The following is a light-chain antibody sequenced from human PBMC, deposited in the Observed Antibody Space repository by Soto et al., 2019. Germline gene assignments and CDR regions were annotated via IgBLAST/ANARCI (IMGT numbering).Light chain of an antibody. CDR1: QSVGGH. J-gene: IGKJ5*01. CDR3: QQSHIWPPIT. V-gene: IGKV3-11*01. CDR2: DAS. Sequence: EIVLTQSPATLSLSPGERATVSCRASQSVGGHLAWYQQRPGQAPRLLIHDASTRAIGIPVRLSGSGSGTDFTLTISSLETEDSAIYYCQQSHIWPPITFGQGTRLEI.